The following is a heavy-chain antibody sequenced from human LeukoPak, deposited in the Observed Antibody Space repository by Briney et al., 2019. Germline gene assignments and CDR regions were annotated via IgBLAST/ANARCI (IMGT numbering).Heavy chain of an antibody. J-gene: IGHJ6*02. CDR2: TYNSGRT. CDR3: ARRRRIGAAGGDGMDV. CDR1: GGSMSNYY. Sequence: PSETLSITCTVSGGSMSNYYWTWIRQPPGQGLEWIGYTYNSGRTNYNPSLKSRVTISADTSKNQFSLKLDSVTAADTANYYCARRRRIGAAGGDGMDVWGQGTTVTVSS. V-gene: IGHV4-4*09. D-gene: IGHD6-13*01.